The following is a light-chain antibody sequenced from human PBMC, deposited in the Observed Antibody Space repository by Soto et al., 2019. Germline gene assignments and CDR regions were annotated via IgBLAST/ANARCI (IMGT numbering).Light chain of an antibody. CDR3: SSYTSSSTSYV. CDR1: SSDFGGYNY. Sequence: QSVLTQPASVSGSPGQSITISCTGTSSDFGGYNYVSWYQQHPGKAPKLMIYEVSNRPLGVSNRFSGSKSGNTASLTISGLQAEDEADYFCSSYTSSSTSYVFGTGTKVTVL. CDR2: EVS. J-gene: IGLJ1*01. V-gene: IGLV2-14*01.